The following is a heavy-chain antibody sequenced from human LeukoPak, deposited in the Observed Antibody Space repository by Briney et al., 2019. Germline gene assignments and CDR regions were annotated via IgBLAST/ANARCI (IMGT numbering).Heavy chain of an antibody. J-gene: IGHJ6*02. V-gene: IGHV4-34*01. CDR3: ARVRIRTGYCSGGSCYYSYGMDV. D-gene: IGHD2-15*01. CDR2: INHSGST. Sequence: SETLSLTCAVYGGSFSGYYWSWIRQPPGKGLEWIGEINHSGSTNYNPSLKSRVTISVDTSKNQFSLKLSSVTAADTAVYYCARVRIRTGYCSGGSCYYSYGMDVWGQGTTVTVSS. CDR1: GGSFSGYY.